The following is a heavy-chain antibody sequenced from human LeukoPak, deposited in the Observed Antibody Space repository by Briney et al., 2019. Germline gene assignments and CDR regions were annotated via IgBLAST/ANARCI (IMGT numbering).Heavy chain of an antibody. CDR3: AREGDYYDSSGEIDY. J-gene: IGHJ4*02. Sequence: ASVKVSCKASGYTFTSYYMHWVRQAPGQGLEWMGIINPSGGSTSYAQKFQGRVTMTRDTSTSTVYMELSSLRSEDTAVYYYAREGDYYDSSGEIDYWGQGTLVTVSS. CDR2: INPSGGST. CDR1: GYTFTSYY. D-gene: IGHD3-22*01. V-gene: IGHV1-46*01.